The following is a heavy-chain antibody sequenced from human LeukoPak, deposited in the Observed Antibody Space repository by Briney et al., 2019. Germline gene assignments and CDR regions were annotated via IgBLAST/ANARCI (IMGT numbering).Heavy chain of an antibody. CDR2: ISPNSGDT. V-gene: IGHV1-2*02. D-gene: IGHD4-23*01. J-gene: IGHJ2*01. CDR1: GYTFTGYL. CDR3: VRGLTTVATWLYL. Sequence: ASVNVSCKASGYTFTGYLMHWVRQAPGQGLEWMGWISPNSGDTKYAQNFQGRVTMTRDTSISTAYMEVSRLRSDDTAVYYCVRGLTTVATWLYLWGRGTLVTVSS.